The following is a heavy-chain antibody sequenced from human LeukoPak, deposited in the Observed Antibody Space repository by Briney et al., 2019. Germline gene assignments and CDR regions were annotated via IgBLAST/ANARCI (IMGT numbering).Heavy chain of an antibody. J-gene: IGHJ4*02. CDR1: GVSFSSYA. D-gene: IGHD2-15*01. CDR3: AKGDIVYYDYYFDY. CDR2: ISGSGGST. V-gene: IGHV3-23*01. Sequence: GGTLRLSCTVSGVSFSSYAMSWVRHAPGKGLEWVWAISGSGGSTYYANSARSRFTISRDNSKTTLYLQMNSLRAEDTAVYYCAKGDIVYYDYYFDYWGQGTLVTVSS.